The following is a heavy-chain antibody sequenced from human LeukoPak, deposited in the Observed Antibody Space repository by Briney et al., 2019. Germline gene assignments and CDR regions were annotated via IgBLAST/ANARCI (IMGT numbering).Heavy chain of an antibody. V-gene: IGHV3-7*01. CDR3: AGGSGWLIDY. D-gene: IGHD6-19*01. J-gene: IGHJ4*02. Sequence: GGSLRLSCAASGFTFSSYWWNWVRQAPGKGLEWVANIKQDGSEKYYVDSVKGRFTLSRDNTNNSLYLQMTSLGAEDTAVYYCAGGSGWLIDYWGQGTLVTVSS. CDR2: IKQDGSEK. CDR1: GFTFSSYW.